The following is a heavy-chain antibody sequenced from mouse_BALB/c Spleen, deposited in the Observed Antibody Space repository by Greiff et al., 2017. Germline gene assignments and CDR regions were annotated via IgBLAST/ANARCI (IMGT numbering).Heavy chain of an antibody. Sequence: EVQGVESGGGLVQPGGSLKLSCAASGFTFSSYGMSWVRQTPDKRLELVATINSNGGSTYYPDSVKGRFTISRDNAKNTLYLQMSSLKSEDTAMYYCARVDYGNSLRAMDYWGQGTSVTVSS. CDR1: GFTFSSYG. CDR2: INSNGGST. J-gene: IGHJ4*01. CDR3: ARVDYGNSLRAMDY. V-gene: IGHV5-6-3*01. D-gene: IGHD2-1*01.